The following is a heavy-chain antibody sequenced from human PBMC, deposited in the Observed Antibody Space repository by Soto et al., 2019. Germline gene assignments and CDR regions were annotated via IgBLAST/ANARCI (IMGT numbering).Heavy chain of an antibody. CDR2: IYYSGST. CDR3: GRGIAAGSANYFEP. V-gene: IGHV4-59*01. Sequence: PSETLSLTCTVSGGSISSYYWSWIRQPPGKGLEWIGYIYYSGSTNYNPSLKSRVTISVDTSKNQFSLKLSSVTAADTSVYYCGRGIAAGSANYFEPWGRGTMVTVSS. D-gene: IGHD6-6*01. CDR1: GGSISSYY. J-gene: IGHJ5*02.